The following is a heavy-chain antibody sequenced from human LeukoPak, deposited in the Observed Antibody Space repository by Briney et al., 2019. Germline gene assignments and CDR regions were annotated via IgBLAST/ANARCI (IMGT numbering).Heavy chain of an antibody. CDR3: ARDSYGGSYYPEY. V-gene: IGHV3-74*01. CDR2: INSDGSST. Sequence: GGSLRLSCAASGFTFSSYWMHWVRQAPGKGLVWVSHINSDGSSTTYADSVKGRFTITRDNAKNTLYLQMNSLRAEDTAVYYCARDSYGGSYYPEYWGQGTLVTVSS. CDR1: GFTFSSYW. D-gene: IGHD1-26*01. J-gene: IGHJ4*02.